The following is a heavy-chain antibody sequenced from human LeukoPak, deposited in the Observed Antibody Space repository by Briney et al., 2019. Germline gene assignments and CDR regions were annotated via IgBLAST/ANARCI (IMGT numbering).Heavy chain of an antibody. J-gene: IGHJ4*02. CDR3: ARSAGSWDGWVIDY. CDR1: GFTFSSYE. Sequence: GSLRLSCAASGFTFSSYEMNWIRQPPGKGLEWIGNIYYSGSTYCNPSLKSRVTISVDTSKNQFSLKLSSVTAADTAVYYCARSAGSWDGWVIDYWGQGTLVTVSS. CDR2: IYYSGST. D-gene: IGHD5-24*01. V-gene: IGHV4-59*04.